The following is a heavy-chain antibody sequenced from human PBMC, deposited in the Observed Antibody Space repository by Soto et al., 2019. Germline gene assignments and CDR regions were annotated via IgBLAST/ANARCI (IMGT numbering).Heavy chain of an antibody. CDR1: GCSCISFG. J-gene: IGHJ5*02. V-gene: IGHV5-51*01. CDR2: IYPDDSDT. D-gene: IGHD2-15*01. Sequence: EVLLQISWTGSGCSCISFGGGWVRTLPGKGLEWMGIIYPDDSDTRYSPSFQGQVTISADKSISTAYLQWSSLEASDTAMDYCARRPRGGPNCFEPWGQGTLVTVSA. CDR3: ARRPRGGPNCFEP.